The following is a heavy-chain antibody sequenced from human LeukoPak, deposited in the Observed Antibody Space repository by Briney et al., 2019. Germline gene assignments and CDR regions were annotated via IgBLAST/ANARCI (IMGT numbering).Heavy chain of an antibody. Sequence: SVKVSCKASGGTFSSYAISWVRQAPGQGLEWMGRIIPILGIANYAQKFQGRVTITADKSTSTAYMELSSLRSEDTAVYYCARDRHYGSGRTINWFDPWGQGTLVTVSS. J-gene: IGHJ5*02. CDR3: ARDRHYGSGRTINWFDP. V-gene: IGHV1-69*04. CDR1: GGTFSSYA. D-gene: IGHD3-10*01. CDR2: IIPILGIA.